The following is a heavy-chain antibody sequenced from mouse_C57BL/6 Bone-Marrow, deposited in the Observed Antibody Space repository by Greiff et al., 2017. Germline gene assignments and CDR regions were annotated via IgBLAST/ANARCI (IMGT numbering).Heavy chain of an antibody. D-gene: IGHD1-1*01. CDR1: GFNIKDYY. J-gene: IGHJ2*01. CDR3: ARSGYGRGDD. Sequence: VQLQQSGAELVKPGASVKLSCKASGFNIKDYYMHWVKQRTEQGLAWIGRIDPEDGEPKYAPKFQGKATLTADKSSNTAYMQLSSLTSEDASGYCWARSGYGRGDDWGQGTTRTVSS. CDR2: IDPEDGEP. V-gene: IGHV14-2*01.